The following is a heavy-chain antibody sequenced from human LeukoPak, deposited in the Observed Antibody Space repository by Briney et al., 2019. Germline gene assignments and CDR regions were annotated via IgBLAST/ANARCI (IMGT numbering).Heavy chain of an antibody. V-gene: IGHV3-21*01. Sequence: PGGSLRLYCAASGFTFSSYSMNWVRQATGKGLEWVSSISSSSSYIYYADSVKGRFTISRDNAKNSLYLQMRSLRAEDTAVYYCARNLGYCSSTSCPWDYWGQGTLVTVSS. CDR3: ARNLGYCSSTSCPWDY. CDR2: ISSSSSYI. CDR1: GFTFSSYS. D-gene: IGHD2-2*01. J-gene: IGHJ4*02.